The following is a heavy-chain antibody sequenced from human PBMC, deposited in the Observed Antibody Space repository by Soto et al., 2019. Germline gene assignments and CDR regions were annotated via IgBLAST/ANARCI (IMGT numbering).Heavy chain of an antibody. D-gene: IGHD2-15*01. CDR1: GDSITKSVYY. V-gene: IGHV4-39*01. J-gene: IGHJ4*02. CDR2: IYYAGNA. CDR3: ARVPYYGSGGDGPYYFDY. Sequence: SETLSLTCTVSGDSITKSVYYWAWVGQTPGKGLEWIASIYYAGNAYYNPSLQSRDTISVDASKNQFSLELQSVTAADSAVYSCARVPYYGSGGDGPYYFDYWGQG.